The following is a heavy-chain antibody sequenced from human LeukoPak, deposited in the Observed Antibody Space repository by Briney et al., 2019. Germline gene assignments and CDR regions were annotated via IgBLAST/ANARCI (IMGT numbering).Heavy chain of an antibody. CDR1: GYTFTTYW. V-gene: IGHV5-51*01. Sequence: GESLKISCKGSGYTFTTYWIGWVRRMPGKGLEWMGNIYPDDSDTTYSPSFQGQVTISVDKSISTAYLQWSSLKASDTAMYYCARLLYYFDRSGIYYAPKAFGIWGQGTMVTVSS. D-gene: IGHD3-22*01. CDR3: ARLLYYFDRSGIYYAPKAFGI. CDR2: IYPDDSDT. J-gene: IGHJ3*02.